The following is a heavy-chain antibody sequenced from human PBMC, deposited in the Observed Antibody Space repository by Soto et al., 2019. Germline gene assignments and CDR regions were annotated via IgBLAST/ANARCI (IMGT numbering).Heavy chain of an antibody. CDR1: GYTLTELS. J-gene: IGHJ6*02. V-gene: IGHV1-24*01. Sequence: GASVKVSCKVSGYTLTELSMHWVRQAPGKGLEWMGGFDPEDGETIYAQKFQGRVTMTEDTSTDTAYMELSSLRSEDTAVYYCATAAGIAVAGPDYYYYGMDVWGQGTTVTVSS. CDR2: FDPEDGET. CDR3: ATAAGIAVAGPDYYYYGMDV. D-gene: IGHD6-19*01.